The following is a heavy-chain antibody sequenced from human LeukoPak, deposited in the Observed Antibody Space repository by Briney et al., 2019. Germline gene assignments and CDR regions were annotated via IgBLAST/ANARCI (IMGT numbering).Heavy chain of an antibody. Sequence: SETLSLTCTVSGGSISSNYWSWIRQPPGKGLEWIGEINHSGSTNYNPSLKSRVTISVDTSKNQFSLKLSSVTAADTAVYYCARTSIYYDSSGYRSWGQGTLVTVSS. J-gene: IGHJ5*02. CDR3: ARTSIYYDSSGYRS. CDR1: GGSISSNY. CDR2: INHSGST. D-gene: IGHD3-22*01. V-gene: IGHV4-34*01.